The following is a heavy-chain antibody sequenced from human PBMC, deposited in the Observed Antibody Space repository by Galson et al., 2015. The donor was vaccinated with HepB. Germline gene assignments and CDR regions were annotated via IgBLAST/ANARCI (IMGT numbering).Heavy chain of an antibody. Sequence: SLRLSCAASGFTFSSYAMGWVRQAPGKGLDWISSSSGAVDSTYYADSVKGRFTISRDNSRDTLYLQMNSLRAEDTAVYYCAKKGGRFLDGRESYFDYWGQGTLVTVSS. CDR2: SSGAVDST. J-gene: IGHJ4*02. V-gene: IGHV3-23*01. CDR1: GFTFSSYA. CDR3: AKKGGRFLDGRESYFDY. D-gene: IGHD3-3*01.